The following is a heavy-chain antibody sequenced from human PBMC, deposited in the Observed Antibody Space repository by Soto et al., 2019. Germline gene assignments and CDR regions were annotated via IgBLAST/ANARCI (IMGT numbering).Heavy chain of an antibody. J-gene: IGHJ6*02. V-gene: IGHV6-1*01. Sequence: PSQTLSLTCAISGDRVSSNRAAWNWIRQSPSRGLEWLGRTYYGSKWYNDYAVSVKSRMTINPDTSKNQFSLQLNSVTPEDTAVYYCARAGDYDSWSGYTSQYYYYGMDVWGQGTTVTVSS. CDR2: TYYGSKWYN. CDR1: GDRVSSNRAA. D-gene: IGHD3-3*01. CDR3: ARAGDYDSWSGYTSQYYYYGMDV.